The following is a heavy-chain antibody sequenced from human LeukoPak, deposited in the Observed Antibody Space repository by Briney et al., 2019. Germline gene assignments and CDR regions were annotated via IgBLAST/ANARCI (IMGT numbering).Heavy chain of an antibody. J-gene: IGHJ4*02. V-gene: IGHV4-39*01. Sequence: SETLSLTCTVSGGSSSSSSYYWGWIRQPPGKGLEWIGSIYYSGSTYYNPSLKSRVTISVDTSKNQFSLKLSSVTAADTAVYYCAPLSGYCSNTSCYRGDYWGQGTLVTVSS. CDR2: IYYSGST. D-gene: IGHD2-2*02. CDR3: APLSGYCSNTSCYRGDY. CDR1: GGSSSSSSYY.